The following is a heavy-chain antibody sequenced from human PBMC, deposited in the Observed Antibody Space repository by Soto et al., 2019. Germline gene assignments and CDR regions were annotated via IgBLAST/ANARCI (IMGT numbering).Heavy chain of an antibody. Sequence: GGSLRLSCAASGFTFRIFAMIWVRQSPGKGLEWVSTISGSGGSTYYADAVKGRFSISRDNSMGTLYLQMKSLRVEDTAIYYCAKEVSLGSTVDLGYWGQGTLVTVSS. D-gene: IGHD7-27*01. CDR1: GFTFRIFA. J-gene: IGHJ4*02. CDR2: ISGSGGST. CDR3: AKEVSLGSTVDLGY. V-gene: IGHV3-23*01.